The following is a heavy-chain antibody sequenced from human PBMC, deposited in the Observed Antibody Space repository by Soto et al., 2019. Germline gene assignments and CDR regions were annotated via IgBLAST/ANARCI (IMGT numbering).Heavy chain of an antibody. Sequence: RRLSCAASGFSFSSYAMSWVRQAPGQGLEWVSGLSGSGDSTHYADSVKGRFTISRDNSKNTLYLQKNSLRAEDTALYYCAKSTLVVLVIHEFDSWGQGTLVTVSS. J-gene: IGHJ4*02. CDR1: GFSFSSYA. CDR2: LSGSGDST. V-gene: IGHV3-23*01. D-gene: IGHD3-16*02. CDR3: AKSTLVVLVIHEFDS.